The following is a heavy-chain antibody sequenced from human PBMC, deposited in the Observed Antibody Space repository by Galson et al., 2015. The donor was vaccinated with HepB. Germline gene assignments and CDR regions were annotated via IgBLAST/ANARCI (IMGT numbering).Heavy chain of an antibody. CDR2: ISGGGGST. D-gene: IGHD3-22*01. Sequence: SLRLSCAASGFTFSNYAMSWVRQAPGKGLEWVSDISGGGGSTYYGDSVKGRFTISRDNSKNTLYLQMNSLRAEDTAVFYCAKDRGSSSYYTSVGGAFDIWGQGTMVTVSS. CDR3: AKDRGSSSYYTSVGGAFDI. V-gene: IGHV3-23*01. CDR1: GFTFSNYA. J-gene: IGHJ3*02.